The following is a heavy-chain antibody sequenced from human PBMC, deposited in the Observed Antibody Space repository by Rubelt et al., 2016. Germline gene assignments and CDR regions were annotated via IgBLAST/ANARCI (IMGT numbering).Heavy chain of an antibody. J-gene: IGHJ6*02. D-gene: IGHD2/OR15-2a*01. CDR2: INHSGSN. CDR3: AGEYGMDV. Sequence: QVQLQQWGAGLLKPSETLSLTCAVFGGSFSGYSRSWIRQPPGKGLEWIGEINHSGSNNYNPSLKSRVTTSVDPAKKHFSLKLSSVTAADTAVYYCAGEYGMDVWGQGTTVTVSS. V-gene: IGHV4-34*01. CDR1: GGSFSGYS.